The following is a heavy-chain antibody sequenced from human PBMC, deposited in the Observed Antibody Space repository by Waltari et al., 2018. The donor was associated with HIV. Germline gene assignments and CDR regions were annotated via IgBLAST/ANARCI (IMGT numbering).Heavy chain of an antibody. D-gene: IGHD4-17*01. J-gene: IGHJ4*02. Sequence: QVQLVASGGGVVQPGRSRRLSCAASGFTFSSSGMHWVRQAPGKGLEWVAVIWYDGSNKYYADSVKGRFTISRDNSKNTLYLQMNSLRAEDTAVYYCAREDYGDLVYFDYWGQGTLVTVSS. V-gene: IGHV3-33*01. CDR3: AREDYGDLVYFDY. CDR1: GFTFSSSG. CDR2: IWYDGSNK.